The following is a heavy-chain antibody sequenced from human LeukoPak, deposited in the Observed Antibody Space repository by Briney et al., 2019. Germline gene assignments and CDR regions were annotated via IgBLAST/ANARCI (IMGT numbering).Heavy chain of an antibody. J-gene: IGHJ3*02. CDR2: ISWNGGSI. V-gene: IGHV3-9*03. CDR1: GFTFDDYA. Sequence: GGPLRLSCAASGFTFDDYAMHWVRQAPGKGLEWVSGISWNGGSIAYADSVKGRFTISRDNAKNSLYLQMNSLRAEDMAFYYCAKAAGYSSSSNAFDIWGHGTMVTVSS. CDR3: AKAAGYSSSSNAFDI. D-gene: IGHD6-6*01.